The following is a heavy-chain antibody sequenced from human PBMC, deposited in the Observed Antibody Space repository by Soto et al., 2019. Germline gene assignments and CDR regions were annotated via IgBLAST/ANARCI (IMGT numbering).Heavy chain of an antibody. V-gene: IGHV3-15*05. J-gene: IGHJ1*01. CDR2: IKSNVDGGTT. Sequence: GGSLRLSCAASGFTFNSAWMNWVRQSPGKGLEWVGRIKSNVDGGTTDYAASVKGRFTISRDDSKSTLYLQMNSLTIEGSAVYYCVSAVIYWGQGTRVTVSS. CDR3: VSAVIY. D-gene: IGHD2-21*01. CDR1: GFTFNSAW.